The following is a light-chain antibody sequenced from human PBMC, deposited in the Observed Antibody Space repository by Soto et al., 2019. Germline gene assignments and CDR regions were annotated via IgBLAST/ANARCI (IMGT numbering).Light chain of an antibody. CDR3: QYRSDWPVT. CDR2: DVS. J-gene: IGKJ3*01. V-gene: IGKV3-11*01. Sequence: EVVLTQSPATLSLSPGDRATLSCRASKSVSNYLAWYHQKPGQPPRLVIHDVSSRATGIPARFSGSGSGTDFTLTISRLEPEDFAVYYGQYRSDWPVTFGRGTRVDI. CDR1: KSVSNY.